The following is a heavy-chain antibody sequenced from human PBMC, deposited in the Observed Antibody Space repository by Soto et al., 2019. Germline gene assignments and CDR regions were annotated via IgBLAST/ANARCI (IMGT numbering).Heavy chain of an antibody. V-gene: IGHV4-34*01. J-gene: IGHJ6*02. Sequence: SETLSLTCAVYGGSFSGYYWSWIRQPPGKGLEWIGEINHSGSTNYNPSLKSRVTISVDTSKNQFSLKLSSVTAADTAVYYCARLPWMELWFRSRDGMDVWGQGTTVTVSS. D-gene: IGHD5-18*01. CDR1: GGSFSGYY. CDR2: INHSGST. CDR3: ARLPWMELWFRSRDGMDV.